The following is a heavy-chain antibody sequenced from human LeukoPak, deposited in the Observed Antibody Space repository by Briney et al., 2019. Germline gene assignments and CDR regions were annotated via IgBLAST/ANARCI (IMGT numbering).Heavy chain of an antibody. Sequence: ASVKVSCKASGYTFTSYGISWVRQAPGQGLEWMGWISAYNGNTNYAQKLQGRVTMTTDTSTSTAYMELRSLRSDDTAVCYCARDPGWDTAMVPDYWGQGTLVTVSS. CDR3: ARDPGWDTAMVPDY. D-gene: IGHD5-18*01. CDR1: GYTFTSYG. CDR2: ISAYNGNT. J-gene: IGHJ4*02. V-gene: IGHV1-18*01.